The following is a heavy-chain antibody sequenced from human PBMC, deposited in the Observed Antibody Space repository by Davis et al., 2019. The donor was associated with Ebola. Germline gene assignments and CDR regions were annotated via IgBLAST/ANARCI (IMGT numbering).Heavy chain of an antibody. CDR1: GGSFSGYY. CDR2: IYYTGST. J-gene: IGHJ4*02. Sequence: PSETLSLTCAVYGGSFSGYYWSWIRQPPGKGLEWIGYIYYTGSTNYNPSLKSRVTISVDMSKNQFSLRLSSVTAADTAVYYCATSRSYYVIDQWGQGTLVTVSS. CDR3: ATSRSYYVIDQ. V-gene: IGHV4-59*01. D-gene: IGHD1-26*01.